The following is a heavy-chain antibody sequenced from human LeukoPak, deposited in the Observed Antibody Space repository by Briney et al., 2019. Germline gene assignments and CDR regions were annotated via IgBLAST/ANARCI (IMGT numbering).Heavy chain of an antibody. CDR3: ARGRNDFGY. CDR1: GGSFSGYY. Sequence: SETLSLTCAVYGGSFSGYYWSWIRQPPGKGLEWIGEINHSGNTNYNPSLKSRVTISVDTSKNQFSLQLNSVTPEDTAVYYCARGRNDFGYWGQGTLVTVSS. V-gene: IGHV4-34*01. CDR2: INHSGNT. D-gene: IGHD1-1*01. J-gene: IGHJ4*02.